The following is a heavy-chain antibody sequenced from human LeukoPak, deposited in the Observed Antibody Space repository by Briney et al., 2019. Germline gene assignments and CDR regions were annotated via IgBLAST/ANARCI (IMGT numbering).Heavy chain of an antibody. Sequence: PGGSLRLSCAASEFTFSSYSMNWVRQAPGKRLEWVSYITNSGNSKSYADSVKGRFTISRDNSKNSLYLQMNSLRAEDTALYYCARGYCSTTSCYNDYWGQGTLVTVSS. CDR3: ARGYCSTTSCYNDY. CDR1: EFTFSSYS. CDR2: ITNSGNSK. D-gene: IGHD2-2*02. V-gene: IGHV3-48*01. J-gene: IGHJ4*02.